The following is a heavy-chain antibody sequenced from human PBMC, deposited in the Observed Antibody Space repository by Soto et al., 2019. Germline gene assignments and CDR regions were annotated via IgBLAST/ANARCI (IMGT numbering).Heavy chain of an antibody. V-gene: IGHV3-66*01. D-gene: IGHD3-10*01. CDR1: GFTVSSNY. CDR2: MYSGGST. Sequence: EVPLVESGGGLVQPGGSLRLSCAASGFTVSSNYMSWVRQAPGKGLEWVSVMYSGGSTYYADSVKGRFTISRDNSKNTLYLQMNSLRDEVTAVYYCVWLRGGRFDPWGQGSLVTVSS. J-gene: IGHJ5*02. CDR3: VWLRGGRFDP.